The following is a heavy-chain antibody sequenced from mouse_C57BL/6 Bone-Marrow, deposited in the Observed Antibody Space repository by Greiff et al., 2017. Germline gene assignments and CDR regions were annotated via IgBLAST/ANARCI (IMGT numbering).Heavy chain of an antibody. CDR3: ARSKDY. D-gene: IGHD1-3*01. CDR1: GYTFTSYW. Sequence: QVQLQQPGAELVMPGASVKLSCKASGYTFTSYWMHWVKQRPGPGLEWIGEIDPSDSYTNYNQKFKGKSTLTVDKSSSTAYMQLSSLTSEDSAVYYCARSKDYWGQGTTLTVSS. CDR2: IDPSDSYT. V-gene: IGHV1-69*01. J-gene: IGHJ2*01.